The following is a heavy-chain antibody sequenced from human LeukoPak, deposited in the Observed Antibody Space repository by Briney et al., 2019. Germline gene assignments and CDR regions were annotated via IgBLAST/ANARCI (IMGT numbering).Heavy chain of an antibody. CDR3: AKAGYSYGFYYYYMDV. J-gene: IGHJ6*03. Sequence: GGSLRLSCAASGFTFSSYWMSWVRQAPGKGLEWVANIKQDGSEKYYVDSVKGRFTISRDNSKNTLYLQMSSLRAEDTAVYYCAKAGYSYGFYYYYMDVWGKGTTVTVSS. CDR1: GFTFSSYW. V-gene: IGHV3-7*03. D-gene: IGHD5-18*01. CDR2: IKQDGSEK.